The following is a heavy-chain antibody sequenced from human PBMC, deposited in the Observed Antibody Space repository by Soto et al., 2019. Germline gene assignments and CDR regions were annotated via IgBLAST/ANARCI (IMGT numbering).Heavy chain of an antibody. D-gene: IGHD3-22*01. J-gene: IGHJ4*02. Sequence: GGSLRLSCASSGFTFSNAWMSWVRQAPGKGLEWVGRIKGEADGGTTDYAAPVKGRITISRDHSKDTLYLQMNSLKTEDTAVYYCTTGLSNGYYNFDYWGQGTPVTVSS. CDR2: IKGEADGGTT. CDR3: TTGLSNGYYNFDY. CDR1: GFTFSNAW. V-gene: IGHV3-15*01.